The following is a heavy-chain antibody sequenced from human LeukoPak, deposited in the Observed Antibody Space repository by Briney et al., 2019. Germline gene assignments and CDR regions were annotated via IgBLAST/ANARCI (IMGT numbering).Heavy chain of an antibody. D-gene: IGHD3-22*01. CDR2: LIPIYGSS. Sequence: SVKVSCKASGYTFTSYDISWVRQAPGQGLEWVGGLIPIYGSSNYAQKFQGRVTITSDESTRTVYMELSSLRPEDSAVYYCAGFFYDNSGDAFDIWGQGTTVTVSS. CDR1: GYTFTSYD. J-gene: IGHJ3*02. CDR3: AGFFYDNSGDAFDI. V-gene: IGHV1-69*13.